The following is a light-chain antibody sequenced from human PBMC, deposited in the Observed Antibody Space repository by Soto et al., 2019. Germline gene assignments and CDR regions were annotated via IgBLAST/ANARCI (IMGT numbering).Light chain of an antibody. CDR3: QQFTSWPPRYT. CDR2: GAS. Sequence: EIVMTQSPATLSVSPGESATLSCRASQSVSSNLAWYQQKPGQPPRLLIYGASTRATGIPARFSGSGSGTEFTLTVSSLQSEDFAVYYCQQFTSWPPRYTFGQGTKLEIK. J-gene: IGKJ2*01. V-gene: IGKV3-15*01. CDR1: QSVSSN.